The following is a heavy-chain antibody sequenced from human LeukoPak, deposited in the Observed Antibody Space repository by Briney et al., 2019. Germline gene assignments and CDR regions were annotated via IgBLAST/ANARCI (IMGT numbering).Heavy chain of an antibody. J-gene: IGHJ4*02. V-gene: IGHV1-3*01. Sequence: ASVKVSCKASGYTFTSYAMHWVRQAPGQRLEWMGWINAGNGNTKYSQKFQGRVTITRDTSASTAYMELSSLRSEDTAVYYCAVGTMVRGVIITLPDYWGQGTLVTVSS. CDR3: AVGTMVRGVIITLPDY. D-gene: IGHD3-10*01. CDR1: GYTFTSYA. CDR2: INAGNGNT.